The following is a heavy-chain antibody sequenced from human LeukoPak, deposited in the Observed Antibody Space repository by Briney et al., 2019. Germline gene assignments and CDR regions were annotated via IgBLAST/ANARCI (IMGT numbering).Heavy chain of an antibody. CDR3: ARGHLGLSP. J-gene: IGHJ5*02. CDR2: FHNSRTT. D-gene: IGHD3-10*01. V-gene: IGHV4-59*01. Sequence: SETLSLTCTVSGGSISGYSWTCIRQPPGQGLEWIGYFHNSRTTSYNPSLTGRVIISVDTAMDQISLKLNSVTAADTAVYYCARGHLGLSPWGQGTLVTVSS. CDR1: GGSISGYS.